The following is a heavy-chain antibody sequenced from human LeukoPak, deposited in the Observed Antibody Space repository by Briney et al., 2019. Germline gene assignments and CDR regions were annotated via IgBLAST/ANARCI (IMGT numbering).Heavy chain of an antibody. CDR3: ARNKPITAFFGMDV. V-gene: IGHV3-30*04. CDR2: ISYGGTKE. D-gene: IGHD6-6*01. J-gene: IGHJ6*02. Sequence: PGRSLRLSCAASGFSFSDYALHWVRQAPGKGLEWVAVISYGGTKEYYADSVKGRFTISKDNPKNTLYLQMNSLRHEDTAVYYCARNKPITAFFGMDVWGQGTTVIVSS. CDR1: GFSFSDYA.